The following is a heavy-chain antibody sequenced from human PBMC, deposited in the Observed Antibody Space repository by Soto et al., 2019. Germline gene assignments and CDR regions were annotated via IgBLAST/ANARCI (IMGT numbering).Heavy chain of an antibody. D-gene: IGHD2-2*01. J-gene: IGHJ6*02. CDR2: IYYSGST. Sequence: PSETLSLTCTVSGGSISSGGYYWSWIRQHPGKGLEWIGYIYYSGSTYYNPSLKSRVTISVDTSKNQFSLKLSSVTAADTAVYYCARSSNIVVVPAARRGYYYGMDVWGQGTTVTVSS. V-gene: IGHV4-31*03. CDR1: GGSISSGGYY. CDR3: ARSSNIVVVPAARRGYYYGMDV.